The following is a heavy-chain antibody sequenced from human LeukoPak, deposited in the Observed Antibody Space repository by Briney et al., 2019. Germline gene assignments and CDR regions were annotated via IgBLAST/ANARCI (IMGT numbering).Heavy chain of an antibody. CDR2: VFRSGST. CDR3: ARDSHFYHVSHDKAEDF. J-gene: IGHJ4*02. D-gene: IGHD2/OR15-2a*01. CDR1: GDSISRGTYY. Sequence: TLALTCTVTGDSISRGTYYWTWVRQPAGKGLEWIGRVFRSGSTHYNPSLKRRVTISVDTSSNQFSLDLRSATAADPAVYYCARDSHFYHVSHDKAEDFWGQGTLVTVSS. V-gene: IGHV4-61*02.